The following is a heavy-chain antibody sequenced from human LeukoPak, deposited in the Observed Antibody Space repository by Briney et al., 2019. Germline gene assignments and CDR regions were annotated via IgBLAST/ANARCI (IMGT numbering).Heavy chain of an antibody. CDR2: ISSNGGST. CDR3: VKRGDCYKYDY. Sequence: PGGSLRLSCSASGFTFSSSALHWVRQAPGKGLEYLSAISSNGGSTYYADSVKGRFTNSRDNSKNTLYLQMSSLRAEDTAIYYCVKRGDCYKYDYWGQGTLVTVSS. D-gene: IGHD2-21*01. CDR1: GFTFSSSA. V-gene: IGHV3-64D*09. J-gene: IGHJ4*02.